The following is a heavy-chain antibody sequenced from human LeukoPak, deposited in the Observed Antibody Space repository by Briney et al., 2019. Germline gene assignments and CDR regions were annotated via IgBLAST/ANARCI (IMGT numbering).Heavy chain of an antibody. Sequence: SVKVSCKASGGTFSSYAISWVRQAPGQGLEWMGGIIPIFGTANYAQKFQGRVTITADKSTSTAYMELSSLRSEDTAVYYCARSPNMITFGGVIVADLYYFDYWGQGTLVTVSS. J-gene: IGHJ4*02. CDR3: ARSPNMITFGGVIVADLYYFDY. CDR1: GGTFSSYA. V-gene: IGHV1-69*06. D-gene: IGHD3-16*02. CDR2: IIPIFGTA.